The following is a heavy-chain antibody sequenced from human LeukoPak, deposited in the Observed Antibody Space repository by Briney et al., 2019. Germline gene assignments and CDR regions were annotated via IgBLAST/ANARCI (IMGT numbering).Heavy chain of an antibody. D-gene: IGHD6-13*01. J-gene: IGHJ5*02. V-gene: IGHV4-34*01. CDR2: IDHSGSP. Sequence: SETLSLTCTVSGGSISSYYWSWIRQPPGKGLEWIGEIDHSGSPNYNPSFKSRVTISADTSKSHFSLRLTSVTAADTAVYYCARGGNIAAAGTNWFDPWGQGTLVTVSS. CDR3: ARGGNIAAAGTNWFDP. CDR1: GGSISSYY.